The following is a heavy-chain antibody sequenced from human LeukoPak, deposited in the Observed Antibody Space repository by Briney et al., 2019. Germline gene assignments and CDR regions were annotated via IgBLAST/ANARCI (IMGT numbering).Heavy chain of an antibody. J-gene: IGHJ4*02. CDR3: GRDRVVPAATFY. D-gene: IGHD2-2*01. Sequence: GGSLRLSCAAPGFTFSSYLMSWIRQAPGRGLEWVANINQLGNEKNYVDSVNGRFTISRNNVDDSLYLEMNSLRVEDTAVYYCGRDRVVPAATFYWGQGVLVTVSS. CDR1: GFTFSSYL. CDR2: INQLGNEK. V-gene: IGHV3-7*01.